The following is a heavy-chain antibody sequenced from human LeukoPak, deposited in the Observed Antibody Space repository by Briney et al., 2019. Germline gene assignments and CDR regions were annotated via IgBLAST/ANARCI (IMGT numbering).Heavy chain of an antibody. CDR3: ARVVDYGDYYYFDY. Sequence: GASVKVSCKASGYTFTSYGISWVRQAPGQGLEWMGWISAYNGNTNYAQKLQGRVTMTTDTSTSTAYMELRSLRSDDTAGYYCARVVDYGDYYYFDYWGQGTLVTVSS. CDR1: GYTFTSYG. CDR2: ISAYNGNT. V-gene: IGHV1-18*01. D-gene: IGHD4-17*01. J-gene: IGHJ4*02.